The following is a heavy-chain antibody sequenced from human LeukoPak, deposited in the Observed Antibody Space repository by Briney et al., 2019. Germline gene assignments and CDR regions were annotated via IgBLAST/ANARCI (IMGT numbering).Heavy chain of an antibody. J-gene: IGHJ5*02. V-gene: IGHV4-59*08. CDR1: GGSISSYY. D-gene: IGHD6-19*01. CDR3: SEGAGPPWLDP. CDR2: IYYSGSN. Sequence: PSETLSLTCTVSGGSISSYYWSWIRQPPGKGLELIGYIYYSGSNNYNPSLKSRVTISLDTSKNQLSIKQSSLTAADTAVYYFSEGAGPPWLDPWRQKTLVRVS.